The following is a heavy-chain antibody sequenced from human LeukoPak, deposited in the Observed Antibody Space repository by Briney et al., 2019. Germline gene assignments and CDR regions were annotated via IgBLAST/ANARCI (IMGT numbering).Heavy chain of an antibody. CDR2: IIPIFGTA. D-gene: IGHD3-9*01. V-gene: IGHV1-69*06. CDR1: GGTFSSYA. Sequence: GSSVKVSCKASGGTFSSYAISWVRQAPGQGLEWMGGIIPIFGTANYEQKFQGRVTITADKSTSTAYMELSSLRSEDTAVYYCARDLLYYDILTGYPNRYYYYYMDVWGKGTTVTVSS. CDR3: ARDLLYYDILTGYPNRYYYYYMDV. J-gene: IGHJ6*03.